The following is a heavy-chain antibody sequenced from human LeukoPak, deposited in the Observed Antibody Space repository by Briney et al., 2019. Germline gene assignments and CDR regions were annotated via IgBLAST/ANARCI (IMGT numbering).Heavy chain of an antibody. CDR2: INHSGGT. J-gene: IGHJ3*02. CDR3: ALELVVPAALERLNAFDI. Sequence: SETLSLTCAVSGGSFSGFRWHWFRQPPGKGPEWIGEINHSGGTTYNPSLKSRVTISVDTSKIQFSLNLTSVTAADTAVYYCALELVVPAALERLNAFDIWGHGTMVTVSS. D-gene: IGHD2-2*01. V-gene: IGHV4-34*01. CDR1: GGSFSGFR.